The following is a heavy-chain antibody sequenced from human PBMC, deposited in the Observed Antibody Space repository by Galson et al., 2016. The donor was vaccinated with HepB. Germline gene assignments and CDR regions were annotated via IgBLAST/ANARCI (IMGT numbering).Heavy chain of an antibody. CDR2: IIPMSGTP. V-gene: IGHV1-69*13. Sequence: VKVSCKASGGTFRNYRIDWVRQAPGQGLEWMGGIIPMSGTPNYAQKFQVRVAFTADESTSTAYMEVSSLRYEDTAVYYCARGGPSNQALLFPEPLRTWGQGTLVTVSS. CDR3: ARGGPSNQALLFPEPLRT. D-gene: IGHD2-21*02. CDR1: GGTFRNYR. J-gene: IGHJ4*02.